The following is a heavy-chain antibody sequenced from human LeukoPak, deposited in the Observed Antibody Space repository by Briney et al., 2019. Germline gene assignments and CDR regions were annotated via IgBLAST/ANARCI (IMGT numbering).Heavy chain of an antibody. V-gene: IGHV3-23*01. Sequence: QPGGSLRLSCAASGFTFSSIAMTWVRQAPGKGLEWVSTIRSNGETTYNADSVKGRFTISRDNSKKTLYLQLNSLRVEDTAVYYCATTLTRDSSGSYGALDYWGQGTLVTVSS. CDR2: IRSNGETT. D-gene: IGHD3-22*01. CDR3: ATTLTRDSSGSYGALDY. J-gene: IGHJ4*02. CDR1: GFTFSSIA.